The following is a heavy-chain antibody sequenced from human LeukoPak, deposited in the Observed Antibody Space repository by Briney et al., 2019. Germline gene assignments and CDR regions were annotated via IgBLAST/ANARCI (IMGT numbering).Heavy chain of an antibody. D-gene: IGHD3-22*01. J-gene: IGHJ3*02. CDR2: IYYSGST. V-gene: IGHV4-31*03. CDR3: ARELGYYNYYDSSGYFPYDAFDI. Sequence: KASETLSLTCTVSGGSISSGGYYWSWIRQRPGKGLEWIGYIYYSGSTYYNPSLKSRVTISVDTSKNQFSLKLSSVTAADTAVYYCARELGYYNYYDSSGYFPYDAFDIWGQGTMVTVSS. CDR1: GGSISSGGYY.